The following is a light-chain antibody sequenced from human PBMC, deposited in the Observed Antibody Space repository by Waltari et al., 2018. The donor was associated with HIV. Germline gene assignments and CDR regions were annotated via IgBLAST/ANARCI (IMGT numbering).Light chain of an antibody. CDR2: EVY. J-gene: IGLJ2*01. CDR1: SRAVGGYTL. Sequence: QSALTQPASVSGSFGPSITIPCTGTSRAVGGYTLVSGYQHHPGKAPKLIIYEVYKRPSGVSNRFSGSKSGNSASLTISGLQAEDEADYYCCSYAGSNIPFGGGTKVTVL. V-gene: IGLV2-23*02. CDR3: CSYAGSNIP.